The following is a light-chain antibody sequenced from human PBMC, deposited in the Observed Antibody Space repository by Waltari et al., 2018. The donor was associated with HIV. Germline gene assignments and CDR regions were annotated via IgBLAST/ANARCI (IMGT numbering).Light chain of an antibody. CDR1: QDISNH. CDR2: DAT. Sequence: DIQMTQSPSSLSASVGDRVTISCQASQDISNHLNWYQQKPGKAPNLLIYDATNLETGAQSRFSGSGSGTDFTFTISSLQPADIATYYCQQYHHLPWAFGQGTKVEF. J-gene: IGKJ1*01. V-gene: IGKV1-33*01. CDR3: QQYHHLPWA.